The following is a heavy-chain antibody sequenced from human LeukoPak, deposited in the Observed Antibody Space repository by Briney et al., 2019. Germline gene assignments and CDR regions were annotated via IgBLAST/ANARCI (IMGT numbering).Heavy chain of an antibody. CDR3: ARRHYDSSGYSLFDP. V-gene: IGHV4-59*08. Sequence: SETLSLTCTVSGGSISSYYWSWIRQPPGKGLEWIGYIYYSGSTNYNPSLKSRVTISVDTSKNHFSLRLTSVTASDTAVYYCARRHYDSSGYSLFDPWGQGTLVIVSS. CDR1: GGSISSYY. CDR2: IYYSGST. J-gene: IGHJ5*02. D-gene: IGHD3-22*01.